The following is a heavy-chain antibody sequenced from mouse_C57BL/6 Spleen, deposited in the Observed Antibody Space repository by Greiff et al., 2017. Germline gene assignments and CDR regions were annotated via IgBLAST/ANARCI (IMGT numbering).Heavy chain of an antibody. CDR2: ISDGGSYT. D-gene: IGHD2-1*01. CDR3: ARLIYYGNGCYYAMDY. V-gene: IGHV5-4*01. CDR1: GFTFSSYA. Sequence: EVQVVESGGGLVKPGGSLKLSCAASGFTFSSYAMSLVRQTPEKRLEWVATISDGGSYTYYQDNVKGRFTISRDNAKNNLYLQMSHLQSEDTAMYYCARLIYYGNGCYYAMDYWGQGTSVTVSS. J-gene: IGHJ4*01.